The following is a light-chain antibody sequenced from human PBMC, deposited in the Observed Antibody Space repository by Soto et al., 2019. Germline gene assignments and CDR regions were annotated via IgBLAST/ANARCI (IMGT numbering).Light chain of an antibody. J-gene: IGKJ1*01. CDR2: DAS. V-gene: IGKV1-5*01. CDR3: QQYTSYSWT. Sequence: DIQMTQSPSTLSASVGDRVTNACRASQSINSWLAWYQQKPGKAPQILIYDASTLKNGVPSRFSASGSGTEFTLIISSLQPDDFATYYRQQYTSYSWTFGQGTKVEI. CDR1: QSINSW.